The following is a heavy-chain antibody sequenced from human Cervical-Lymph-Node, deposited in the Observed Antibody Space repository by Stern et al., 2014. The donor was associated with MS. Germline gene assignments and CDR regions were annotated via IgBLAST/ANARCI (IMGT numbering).Heavy chain of an antibody. CDR3: ASAYRAS. Sequence: EVQPVESGGGIVQPGGSLMISCVASGFNFRTYWMHWVRQGPGKGLEWVSRINGDGTVSTYADSVRGRFTISRNNANNTMSLQLDNLRVEDTAIYYCASAYRASWGQGTLVTVST. V-gene: IGHV3-74*02. CDR2: INGDGTVS. D-gene: IGHD1-1*01. J-gene: IGHJ4*02. CDR1: GFNFRTYW.